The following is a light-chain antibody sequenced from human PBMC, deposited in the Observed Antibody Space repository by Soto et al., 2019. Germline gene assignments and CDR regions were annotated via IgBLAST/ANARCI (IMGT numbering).Light chain of an antibody. CDR3: QQYHGYART. V-gene: IGKV1-5*03. Sequence: DIRVTQSPSTLSASVGDTVIITCQASQSLSTWLAWHQQKPGKAPKLLIYRASILESGVPSRFSGSGSGTEFTLTISSLQPDDFATYYCQQYHGYARTFGQGTKVDVK. CDR2: RAS. J-gene: IGKJ1*01. CDR1: QSLSTW.